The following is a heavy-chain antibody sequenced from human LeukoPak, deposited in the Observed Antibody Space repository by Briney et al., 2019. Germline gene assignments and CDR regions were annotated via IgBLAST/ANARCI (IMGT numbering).Heavy chain of an antibody. J-gene: IGHJ4*02. CDR3: ARLQLLWFGELAG. CDR1: GYSINSAYY. Sequence: PSETLSLTCAVSGYSINSAYYWGWIRQPPGKGLEWIGSIYYSGSTYYNPSLKSRVTISVDTSKNQFSLKLSSVTAADTAVYYCARLQLLWFGELAGWGQGTLVTVSS. CDR2: IYYSGST. V-gene: IGHV4-38-2*01. D-gene: IGHD3-10*01.